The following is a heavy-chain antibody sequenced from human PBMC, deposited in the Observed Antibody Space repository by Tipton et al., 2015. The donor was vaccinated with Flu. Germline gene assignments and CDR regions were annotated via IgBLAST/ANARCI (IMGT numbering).Heavy chain of an antibody. D-gene: IGHD6-19*01. CDR3: ARVLVAGTGPLFVY. Sequence: TLSLTCTVSGGSITDYYWGWIRQPPGKGLEWIGSIYHSGSTYYNPSLKSRVTISVDTSKNQFSLKLSSVTAADTAVYYCARVLVAGTGPLFVYWGQGTLVTVSS. V-gene: IGHV4-38-2*02. J-gene: IGHJ4*02. CDR2: IYHSGST. CDR1: GGSITDYY.